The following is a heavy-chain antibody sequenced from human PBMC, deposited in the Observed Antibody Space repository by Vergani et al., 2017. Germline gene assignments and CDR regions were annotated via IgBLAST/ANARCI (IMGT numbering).Heavy chain of an antibody. CDR2: ISGSGYST. CDR3: AKDYYGSGPGQYNWFDP. V-gene: IGHV3-23*01. Sequence: EVQVLESGGGLVQPGGSLRLSCAASGFTFSSYAMSWVRQAPGKGLEWVSTISGSGYSTYYADSVKGRFTISRDNSKNTLYLQMNSLRAEDTAVYYCAKDYYGSGPGQYNWFDPWGQGTLVTVSS. D-gene: IGHD3-10*01. J-gene: IGHJ5*02. CDR1: GFTFSSYA.